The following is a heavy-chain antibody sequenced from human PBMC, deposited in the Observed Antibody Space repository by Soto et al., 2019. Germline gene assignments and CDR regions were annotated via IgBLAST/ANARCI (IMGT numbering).Heavy chain of an antibody. D-gene: IGHD3-9*01. CDR3: TTDCPPRAYYDILTGYYKCLKMDV. J-gene: IGHJ6*04. Sequence: GGSLRLSCAASGFTFSNAWMSWVRQAPGKGLEWVGRIKSKTDGGTTDYAAPVKGRFTISRDDSKNTLYLQMNSLKTEDTAVYYCTTDCPPRAYYDILTGYYKCLKMDVWGKGTTVTVSS. CDR1: GFTFSNAW. CDR2: IKSKTDGGTT. V-gene: IGHV3-15*01.